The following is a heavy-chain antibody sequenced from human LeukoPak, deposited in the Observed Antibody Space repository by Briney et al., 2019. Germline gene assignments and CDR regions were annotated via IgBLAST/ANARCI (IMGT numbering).Heavy chain of an antibody. V-gene: IGHV4-39*01. CDR2: IYYSGST. J-gene: IGHJ4*02. D-gene: IGHD3-16*02. Sequence: SETLSLTCTVSGGSISSSSYYWGWIRQPPGKGLEWIGSIYYSGSTYYNPSLKSRVTISVDTSKNQFSLKLSSVTAADTAVYYCARQGLRLGELSGWGQGTLVTVSS. CDR1: GGSISSSSYY. CDR3: ARQGLRLGELSG.